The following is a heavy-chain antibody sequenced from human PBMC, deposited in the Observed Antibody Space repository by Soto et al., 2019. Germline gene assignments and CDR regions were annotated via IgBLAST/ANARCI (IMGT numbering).Heavy chain of an antibody. V-gene: IGHV4-34*01. CDR3: AVKYYDILTGNFGFDY. CDR2: INHSGST. D-gene: IGHD3-9*01. Sequence: PSETLSLTCAVYGGSFSGYYWSWIRQPPGKGLEWIGEINHSGSTNYNPSLKSRVTISVDTSKNQFSLKLSSVTAADTAVYYCAVKYYDILTGNFGFDYWGQGTLVTVSS. CDR1: GGSFSGYY. J-gene: IGHJ4*02.